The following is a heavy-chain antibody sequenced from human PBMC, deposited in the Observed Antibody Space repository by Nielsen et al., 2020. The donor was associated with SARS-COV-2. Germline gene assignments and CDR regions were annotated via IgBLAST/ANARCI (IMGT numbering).Heavy chain of an antibody. CDR3: ARAGAGYYDR. Sequence: GSLRLSCTVSGGSISSYYWSWIRQPPGKGLEWIGYIYYSGSTNYNPSLKSRVTISVDTSKNQFSLKLRSVTAADTAVYYCARAGAGYYDRWGQGTLVTVSS. D-gene: IGHD3-22*01. J-gene: IGHJ4*02. CDR2: IYYSGST. V-gene: IGHV4-59*01. CDR1: GGSISSYY.